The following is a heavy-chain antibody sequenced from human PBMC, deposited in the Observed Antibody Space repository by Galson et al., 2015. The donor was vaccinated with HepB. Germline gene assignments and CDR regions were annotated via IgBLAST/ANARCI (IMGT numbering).Heavy chain of an antibody. J-gene: IGHJ3*02. Sequence: PALVKPTQTLTLTCTFSGFSLSTRGMCVSWIRQPPGKALEWLARIGWDDDKYYSTSLKTRLTISKDTPKNQVVLTMTNMDPADTATYYCARISPPGYGHDAFDIWGQGTMVTVSS. CDR1: GFSLSTRGMC. D-gene: IGHD5-18*01. CDR3: ARISPPGYGHDAFDI. CDR2: IGWDDDK. V-gene: IGHV2-70*11.